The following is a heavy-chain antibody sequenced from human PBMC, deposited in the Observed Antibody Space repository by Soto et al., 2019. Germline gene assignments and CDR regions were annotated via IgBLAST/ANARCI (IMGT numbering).Heavy chain of an antibody. CDR3: ARDRGSSWTLAYSYYGMDV. CDR1: GHTFTTYG. V-gene: IGHV1-18*01. D-gene: IGHD3-16*01. Sequence: ASVKVSCKASGHTFTTYGISWLRQAPGQGLEWMGWISAYNGNTNYAQNLQGRVTMTTDTSTGTAYMELKSLRSDDTAVYYCARDRGSSWTLAYSYYGMDVWGQGTTVTVSS. CDR2: ISAYNGNT. J-gene: IGHJ6*02.